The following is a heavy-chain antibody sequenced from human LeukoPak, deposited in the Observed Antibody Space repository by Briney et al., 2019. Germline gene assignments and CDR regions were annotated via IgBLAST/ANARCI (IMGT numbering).Heavy chain of an antibody. D-gene: IGHD4-11*01. Sequence: PGGSLRLSCAAAGFTFSTYSMDWVRQTPGKGLEWLSHISTSSDTIYYADSVKGRFTISRDNAKNSLYLQMNSLRAEDTAVYYCAKDSYSKGDYWGQGTLVTVSS. V-gene: IGHV3-48*04. J-gene: IGHJ4*02. CDR1: GFTFSTYS. CDR3: AKDSYSKGDY. CDR2: ISTSSDTI.